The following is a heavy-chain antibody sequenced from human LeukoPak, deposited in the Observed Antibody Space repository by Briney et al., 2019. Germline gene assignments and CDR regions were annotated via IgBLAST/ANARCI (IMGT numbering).Heavy chain of an antibody. CDR1: GFTFSNAW. Sequence: PGGSLRLSCAASGFTFSNAWMSWVRQAPGKGLEWVGRIKSKTDGGTTDYAAPVKGRFTISRDDSKNTLYLQMNSLKTEDTAVYYCTTDALGDSSGYYYLFGYWGQGTLVTVSS. V-gene: IGHV3-15*01. CDR2: IKSKTDGGTT. J-gene: IGHJ4*02. D-gene: IGHD3-22*01. CDR3: TTDALGDSSGYYYLFGY.